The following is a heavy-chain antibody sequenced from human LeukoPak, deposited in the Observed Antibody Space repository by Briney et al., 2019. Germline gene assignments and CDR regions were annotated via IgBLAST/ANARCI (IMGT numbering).Heavy chain of an antibody. CDR2: INHSGST. J-gene: IGHJ4*02. CDR3: ARGITMVRGADL. CDR1: GGSFSAYY. Sequence: SETLSLTCAVYGGSFSAYYWSWIRQPPGKGLEWIGEINHSGSTNYNPSLKSRVTISVDTSKNQFSLKLSSVTAADTAVYYCARGITMVRGADLWGQGTLVTVSS. D-gene: IGHD3-10*01. V-gene: IGHV4-34*01.